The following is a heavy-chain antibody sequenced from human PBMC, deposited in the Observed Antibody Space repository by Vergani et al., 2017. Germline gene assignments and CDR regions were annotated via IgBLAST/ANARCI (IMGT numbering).Heavy chain of an antibody. D-gene: IGHD6-19*01. J-gene: IGHJ3*02. Sequence: QVQLQESGPGLVKPSETLSLPCTVSGGSISSYYWSWIRQPAGKGLEWIGRIYTSGSTNYNPSLKSRVTMSVDTSKNQFSLKLSSVTAADTAVYYCARDGIAVALDAFDIWGQGTMVTVSS. V-gene: IGHV4-4*07. CDR2: IYTSGST. CDR1: GGSISSYY. CDR3: ARDGIAVALDAFDI.